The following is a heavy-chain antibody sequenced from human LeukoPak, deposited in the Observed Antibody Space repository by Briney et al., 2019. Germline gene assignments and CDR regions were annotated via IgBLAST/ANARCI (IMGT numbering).Heavy chain of an antibody. CDR3: TRGNPSIVGSRDPFDI. D-gene: IGHD1-26*01. J-gene: IGHJ3*02. CDR2: ISSNGGDT. CDR1: VFTFSSHS. Sequence: QPGGSLRLSCAASVFTFSSHSMAWVRQAPGKGPEWVSSISSNGGDTYYADSVRGRFTISRDKSENMLHLQMNSLSAEDTAVYYCTRGNPSIVGSRDPFDIWGQGTMVTVSS. V-gene: IGHV3-23*01.